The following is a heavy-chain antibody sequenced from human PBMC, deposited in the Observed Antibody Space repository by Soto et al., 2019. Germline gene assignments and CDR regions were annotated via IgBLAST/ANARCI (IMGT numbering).Heavy chain of an antibody. V-gene: IGHV4-39*01. CDR1: GGSVTNSSYY. J-gene: IGHJ4*02. Sequence: SETLSLTCTVSGGSVTNSSYYWGWIRQSPGKGLEWIGSVYYRGRSYSKSSVKCRVTISVDTSKNRFSLSLNSVTASDTAVYFCVSQRTTVPTQAYFDYWGPGALVTVSS. CDR2: VYYRGRS. D-gene: IGHD4-17*01. CDR3: VSQRTTVPTQAYFDY.